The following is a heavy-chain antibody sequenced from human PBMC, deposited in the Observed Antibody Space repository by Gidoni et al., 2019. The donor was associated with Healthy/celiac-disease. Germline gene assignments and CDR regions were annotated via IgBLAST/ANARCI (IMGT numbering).Heavy chain of an antibody. CDR1: GFTFSSYS. CDR2: ISSSSSTI. V-gene: IGHV3-48*01. Sequence: EVQLVESGGGLVQPGGSLRLSCAASGFTFSSYSMNWVRQAPGKGLEWVSYISSSSSTIYYADSVKGRFTISRDNAKNSLYLQMNSLRAEDRAVYYCARDLLVYYYDFWSGQIYYYYGMDVWGQGTTVTVSS. D-gene: IGHD3-3*01. J-gene: IGHJ6*02. CDR3: ARDLLVYYYDFWSGQIYYYYGMDV.